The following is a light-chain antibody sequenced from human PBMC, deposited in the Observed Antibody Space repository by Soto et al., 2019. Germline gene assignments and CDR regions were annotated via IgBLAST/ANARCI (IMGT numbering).Light chain of an antibody. V-gene: IGKV1-8*01. CDR3: HQYYSYPRT. J-gene: IGKJ1*01. Sequence: AIRMTQSPSSLSASTGDRVTITCRASQGISSYLAWYQQKPGKAPKLLIYAASTLQSGVPSRFSGSGSGTDFTLTIGCLQSEDFATYYCHQYYSYPRTFGQGTKVEIK. CDR2: AAS. CDR1: QGISSY.